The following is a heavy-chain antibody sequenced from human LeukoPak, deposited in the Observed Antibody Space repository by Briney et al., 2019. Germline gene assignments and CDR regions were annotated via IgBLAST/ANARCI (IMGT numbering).Heavy chain of an antibody. CDR1: GGTFSRYT. J-gene: IGHJ4*02. CDR3: ARDLRGDRGDDY. D-gene: IGHD3-16*01. CDR2: IIPILGIA. Sequence: ASVKVSCKASGGTFSRYTISWVRQAPGQGLEWMGRIIPILGIANYAQKFQGRVTITADKSTSTAYMELSSLRSEDTAVYYCARDLRGDRGDDYWGQGTLVTVSS. V-gene: IGHV1-69*04.